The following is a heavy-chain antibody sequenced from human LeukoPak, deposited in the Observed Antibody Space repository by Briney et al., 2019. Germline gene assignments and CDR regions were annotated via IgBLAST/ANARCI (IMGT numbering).Heavy chain of an antibody. D-gene: IGHD5-12*01. Sequence: GGSLRLSCAASGFTFSSYAMSWVRQAPGKGLEWVSGVSGSGGSTYYADSVKGRFTISRDNSKNTLYLQMNSLRAEDTAVYYCAKDLDIVATITGYGGQGTLVTVSS. J-gene: IGHJ4*02. CDR1: GFTFSSYA. CDR3: AKDLDIVATITGY. V-gene: IGHV3-23*01. CDR2: VSGSGGST.